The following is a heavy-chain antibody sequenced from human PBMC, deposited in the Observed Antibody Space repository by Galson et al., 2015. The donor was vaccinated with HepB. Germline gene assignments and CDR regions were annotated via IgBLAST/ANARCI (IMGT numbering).Heavy chain of an antibody. D-gene: IGHD3-10*01. CDR3: ARGLWFGGFWDS. V-gene: IGHV3-7*03. CDR2: INQDGSEK. J-gene: IGHJ4*02. CDR1: GFTFSGSW. Sequence: SLRLSCAASGFTFSGSWMTWVRQAPGMGLEWVANINQDGSEKSYVDSVKGRFTISRDNFKNSLYLQMNSLGVDDTAVYYCARGLWFGGFWDSWGQGILVTVSS.